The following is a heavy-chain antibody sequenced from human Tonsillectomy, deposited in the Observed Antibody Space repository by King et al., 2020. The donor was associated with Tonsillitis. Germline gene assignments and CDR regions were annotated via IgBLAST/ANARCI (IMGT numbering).Heavy chain of an antibody. CDR1: GFTFSNYA. CDR3: ARVQQWLRPTVWGYGAFDI. J-gene: IGHJ3*02. V-gene: IGHV3-30-3*01. Sequence: VQLVESGGGVVQPGRSLRLSCAASGFTFSNYAMHWVRQAPGKGLEWVAVISYDGSNKYYGDSVKGRFTISRDNSKNTLYLHMNSLRPEDTAVYYCARVQQWLRPTVWGYGAFDIWGQGTMVTVSS. D-gene: IGHD6-19*01. CDR2: ISYDGSNK.